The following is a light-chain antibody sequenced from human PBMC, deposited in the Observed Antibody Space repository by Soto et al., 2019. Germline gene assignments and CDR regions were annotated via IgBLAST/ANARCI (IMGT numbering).Light chain of an antibody. J-gene: IGKJ3*01. CDR1: QSVSSY. CDR2: DAS. Sequence: EIVLTQSPATLSLSPGERATLSSRASQSVSSYLAWYQQKPGQAPRLLIYDASNRATGIPARFSGSGSGTDFTLTISSLEPEDSAVYYCQQRSNWPPPFTFGPGTKVDIK. V-gene: IGKV3-11*01. CDR3: QQRSNWPPPFT.